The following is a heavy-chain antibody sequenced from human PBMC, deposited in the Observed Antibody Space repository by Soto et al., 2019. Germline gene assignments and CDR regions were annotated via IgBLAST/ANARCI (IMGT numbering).Heavy chain of an antibody. J-gene: IGHJ5*02. Sequence: QLQLQECGSGLVKPSQTLSLTCAVSGGSISSGGYSWSWIRQPPGKGLEWIGYIYHSGSTYYNPSLKSRVTISVDRSKNQFSLKLSSVTAADTAVYYCARVPDRWGQGTLGTVSS. D-gene: IGHD2-2*01. V-gene: IGHV4-30-2*01. CDR1: GGSISSGGYS. CDR3: ARVPDR. CDR2: IYHSGST.